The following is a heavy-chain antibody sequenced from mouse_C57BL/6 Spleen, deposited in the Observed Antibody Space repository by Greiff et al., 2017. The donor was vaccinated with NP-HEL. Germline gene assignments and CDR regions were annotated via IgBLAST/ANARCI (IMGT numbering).Heavy chain of an antibody. CDR3: TSERIYYYYFDY. CDR2: IRLKSDNYAT. J-gene: IGHJ2*01. D-gene: IGHD1-1*01. CDR1: GFTFSNYW. V-gene: IGHV6-3*01. Sequence: EVKLVESGGGLVQPGGSMKLSCVASGFTFSNYWMNWVRQSPEKGLEWVAQIRLKSDNYATHYAESVKGRFTISRDDSKSSVYLQMNNLRAEDTGIYYCTSERIYYYYFDYWGQGTTLTVSS.